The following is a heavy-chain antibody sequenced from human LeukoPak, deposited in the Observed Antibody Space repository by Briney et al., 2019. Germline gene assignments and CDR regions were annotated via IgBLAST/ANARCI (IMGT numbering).Heavy chain of an antibody. J-gene: IGHJ2*01. D-gene: IGHD1-26*01. CDR3: ARGRQGAKTRYFDL. CDR1: GIIFSNYA. V-gene: IGHV3-64*01. CDR2: ISSDGGST. Sequence: GGSLRLSCAASGIIFSNYAMHWVRQGPGKGLECISTISSDGGSTYYANSVKGRFTISRDNSKNTLYLQMGSLRAEDTAVYYCARGRQGAKTRYFDLWGRGTRVTVSS.